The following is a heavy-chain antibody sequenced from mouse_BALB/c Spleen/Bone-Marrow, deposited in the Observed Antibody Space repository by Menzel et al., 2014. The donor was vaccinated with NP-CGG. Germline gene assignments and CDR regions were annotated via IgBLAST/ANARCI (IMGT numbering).Heavy chain of an antibody. CDR3: ARRGWYYAMDY. Sequence: DVMLVESGGGLVQPGGSLKLSCATSGFTFXDYYMYWVRQTPEKRLEWVAYISNGGGSTYYPDTVKGRFTISRDNAKNTLYLQMSRLKSEDTAMYYCARRGWYYAMDYWGQGTSVTVSS. CDR1: GFTFXDYY. J-gene: IGHJ4*01. V-gene: IGHV5-12*02. CDR2: ISNGGGST. D-gene: IGHD2-3*01.